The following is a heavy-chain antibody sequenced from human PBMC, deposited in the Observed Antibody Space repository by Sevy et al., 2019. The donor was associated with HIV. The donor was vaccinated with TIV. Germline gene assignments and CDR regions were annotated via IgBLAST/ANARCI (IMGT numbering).Heavy chain of an antibody. Sequence: GGSLRLSCAASGFSVRDNSMSWVRQAPGQGLEWVSVISAGISTYYGESVQGRFTISRDFSGNMVYLQMNSLRPEDTAHYYCTIDHCDHGSGSFYFASWGQGTLVTVSS. CDR1: GFSVRDNS. CDR2: ISAGIST. D-gene: IGHD3-10*01. V-gene: IGHV3-53*01. CDR3: TIDHCDHGSGSFYFAS. J-gene: IGHJ4*02.